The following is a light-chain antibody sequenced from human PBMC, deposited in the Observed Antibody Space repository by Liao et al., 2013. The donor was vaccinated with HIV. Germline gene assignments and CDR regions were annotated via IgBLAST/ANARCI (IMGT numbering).Light chain of an antibody. CDR3: QVWDDNIRGVV. V-gene: IGLV3-21*04. Sequence: SYVLTQPRSVSVAPGKTAKIACGGNNIGGKSVHWYQQKPGQAPILVIFYDSDRPSGIPERFSGSNSGHTATLTISRVEAGDEADYYCQVWDDNIRGVVFGGGTKLTVL. J-gene: IGLJ2*01. CDR1: NIGGKS. CDR2: YDS.